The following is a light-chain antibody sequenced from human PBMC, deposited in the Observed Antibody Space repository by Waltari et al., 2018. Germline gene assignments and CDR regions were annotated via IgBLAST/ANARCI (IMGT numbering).Light chain of an antibody. CDR2: LGS. Sequence: IVMTQSPLSLPVTPGVPASISCRSSQSLLYSIGDHYLDWYLQKPGQSPQLLIYLGSNRASGLPDRCSGRGAGTNFTLKSSRVEAEDVGVYYCMQSLQTPTFGQGTQLEIK. J-gene: IGKJ2*01. CDR1: QSLLYSIGDHY. V-gene: IGKV2-28*01. CDR3: MQSLQTPT.